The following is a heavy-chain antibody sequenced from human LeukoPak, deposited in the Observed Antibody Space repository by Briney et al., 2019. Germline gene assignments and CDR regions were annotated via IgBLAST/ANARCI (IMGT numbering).Heavy chain of an antibody. Sequence: SETLSLTCTVSGGSISSYYWSWIRQPAGKGLEWIGRIYTSGSTNYNPSLKSRVTISVDTSKNQFSLKLSSVTAADTAVYYCARDPGCGGNYYFDYWGQGTLVTVSS. CDR1: GGSISSYY. CDR2: IYTSGST. V-gene: IGHV4-4*07. J-gene: IGHJ4*02. CDR3: ARDPGCGGNYYFDY. D-gene: IGHD2-21*02.